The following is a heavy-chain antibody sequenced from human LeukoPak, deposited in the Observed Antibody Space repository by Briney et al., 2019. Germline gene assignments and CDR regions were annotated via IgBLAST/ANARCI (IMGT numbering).Heavy chain of an antibody. CDR2: IYSGGST. D-gene: IGHD3-10*01. J-gene: IGHJ4*02. V-gene: IGHV3-53*05. CDR3: AKDLVRDVWFGES. CDR1: GFTVSSNY. Sequence: GGSLRLSCAASGFTVSSNYMSWVRQAPGKGLEGVSVIYSGGSTYYADSVKGRFTVSRDNFKSTLYLEMNSLRLEDTAVYFCAKDLVRDVWFGESWGQGTLVTVSS.